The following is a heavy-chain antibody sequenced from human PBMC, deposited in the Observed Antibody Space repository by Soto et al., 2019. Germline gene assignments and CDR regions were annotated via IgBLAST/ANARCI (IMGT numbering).Heavy chain of an antibody. J-gene: IGHJ6*02. CDR2: ISWNSGSI. V-gene: IGHV3-9*01. Sequence: SVGSLRLSCAASGFTFDDYAMHWVRQAPGKGLEWVSGISWNSGSIGYADSVKGRFTISRDNAKNSLYLQMNSLRAEDTALYYCAKDFAGGEAMVGWGGMDVWGQGTTVTVSS. CDR3: AKDFAGGEAMVGWGGMDV. D-gene: IGHD5-18*01. CDR1: GFTFDDYA.